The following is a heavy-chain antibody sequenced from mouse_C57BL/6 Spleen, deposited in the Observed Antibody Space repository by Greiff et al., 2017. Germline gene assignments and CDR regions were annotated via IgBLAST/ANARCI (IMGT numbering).Heavy chain of an antibody. Sequence: VQLQQSGAELVRPGTSVKVSCKASGYAFTNYLIEWVKQRPGQGLEWIGVINPGRGGTNYNEKFKGKATLTADKSSSTAYMQLSSLTSEDSAVYFCAKLGRGGYYFDYWGQGTTLTVSS. V-gene: IGHV1-54*01. D-gene: IGHD4-1*01. CDR2: INPGRGGT. CDR1: GYAFTNYL. CDR3: AKLGRGGYYFDY. J-gene: IGHJ2*01.